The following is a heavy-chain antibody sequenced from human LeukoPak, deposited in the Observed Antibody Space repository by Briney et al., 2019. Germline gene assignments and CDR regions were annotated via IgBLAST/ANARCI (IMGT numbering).Heavy chain of an antibody. D-gene: IGHD3-3*01. CDR2: IYYSGNT. J-gene: IGHJ4*02. Sequence: PSETLSLTCTASGGSISSSSFYWGWIRQPPGKGLEWIGSIYYSGNTYYNSSLKSRVTISVVTSKNQLSLRLSSVTAADTAVYYCARHEYDFWSAFDYWGQGTLVTVSS. CDR3: ARHEYDFWSAFDY. V-gene: IGHV4-39*01. CDR1: GGSISSSSFY.